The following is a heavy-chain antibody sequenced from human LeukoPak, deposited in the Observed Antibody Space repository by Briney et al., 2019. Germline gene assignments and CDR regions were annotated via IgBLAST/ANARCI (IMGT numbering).Heavy chain of an antibody. CDR2: ISAYNGNT. Sequence: ASVKVSCKASGYTFTSYGISWVRQAPGQGLEWMGWISAYNGNTNYAQKLQGRVTMTTDTSTSTAYMELRSLRSDDTAVYYCARETYDSSGYRIGDAFDIWGQGKMVTVSS. CDR3: ARETYDSSGYRIGDAFDI. V-gene: IGHV1-18*01. CDR1: GYTFTSYG. D-gene: IGHD3-22*01. J-gene: IGHJ3*02.